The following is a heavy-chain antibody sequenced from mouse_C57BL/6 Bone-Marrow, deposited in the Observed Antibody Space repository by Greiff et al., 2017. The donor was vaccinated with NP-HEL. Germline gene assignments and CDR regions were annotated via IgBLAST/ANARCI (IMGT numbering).Heavy chain of an antibody. J-gene: IGHJ2*01. V-gene: IGHV1-82*01. Sequence: VQLQQSGPELVKPGASVKISCKASGYAFSSSWMNWVKQRPGKGLEWIGRIYPGDGDTNYNGKFKGKATLTADKSSSTAYRQLSSLTSEDSAVYFCARGRQLSLGYWGQGTTLTVSS. D-gene: IGHD3-2*02. CDR3: ARGRQLSLGY. CDR2: IYPGDGDT. CDR1: GYAFSSSW.